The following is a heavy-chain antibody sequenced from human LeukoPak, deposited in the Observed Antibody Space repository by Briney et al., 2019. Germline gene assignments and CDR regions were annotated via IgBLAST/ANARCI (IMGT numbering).Heavy chain of an antibody. Sequence: GASVKVSCKASGFTFSSSAIQWVRQARGQSLEWMGWIVVGSDKTNYAQKFQGRVTITTDESTSTAYMELSSLRSEDTAVYYCARASTSGYYYYFDYWGQGTLVTVSS. D-gene: IGHD3-22*01. CDR1: GFTFSSSA. J-gene: IGHJ4*02. CDR2: IVVGSDKT. V-gene: IGHV1-58*02. CDR3: ARASTSGYYYYFDY.